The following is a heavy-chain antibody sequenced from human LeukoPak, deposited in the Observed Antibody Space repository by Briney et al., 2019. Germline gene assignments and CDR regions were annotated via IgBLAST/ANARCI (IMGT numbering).Heavy chain of an antibody. V-gene: IGHV3-21*01. CDR3: ARGPFTSISKYFDY. Sequence: GGSLRLSCAAYGFTFSSYSMNWVRQAPGKGLEWVSFISTSSSYIYYADSMKGRFTISRGNAKNSLYLQMNSLRAEDTAVYYCARGPFTSISKYFDYWGQGTLVTVSS. CDR1: GFTFSSYS. D-gene: IGHD2-2*01. CDR2: ISTSSSYI. J-gene: IGHJ4*02.